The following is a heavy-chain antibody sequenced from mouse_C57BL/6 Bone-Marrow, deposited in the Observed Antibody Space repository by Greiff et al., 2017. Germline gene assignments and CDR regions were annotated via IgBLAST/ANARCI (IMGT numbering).Heavy chain of an antibody. Sequence: QVQLQQSGAELARPGASVKLSCKASGYTFTSYGISWVKQRTGQGLEWIGEIYPRSGNTYYNEKFKGKATLTADQSSSTAYMELRSLTSEDSAVYFCAKAGYYGSLWFAYWGQGTLVTVSA. CDR3: AKAGYYGSLWFAY. D-gene: IGHD1-1*01. V-gene: IGHV1-81*01. CDR1: GYTFTSYG. J-gene: IGHJ3*01. CDR2: IYPRSGNT.